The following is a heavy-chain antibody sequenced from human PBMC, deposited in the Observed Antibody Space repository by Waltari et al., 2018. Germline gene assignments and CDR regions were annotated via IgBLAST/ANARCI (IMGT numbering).Heavy chain of an antibody. Sequence: EVQLVESGGGLIQAGGSLRLSCAASGFTVSSTYMAWVRQAPGKGLESVAISYSHGTTSYADSVKGRFTISRDNSKNTLLLQMSSVRVDDTAMYYCTTRVAISGVPGMPDYWGQGTLVTVSS. D-gene: IGHD2-15*01. J-gene: IGHJ4*02. V-gene: IGHV3-53*01. CDR1: GFTVSSTY. CDR3: TTRVAISGVPGMPDY. CDR2: SYSHGTT.